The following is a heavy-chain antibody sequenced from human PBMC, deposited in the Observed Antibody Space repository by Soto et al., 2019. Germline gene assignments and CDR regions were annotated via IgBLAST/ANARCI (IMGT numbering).Heavy chain of an antibody. CDR1: GGSVSSSNW. V-gene: IGHV4-4*02. D-gene: IGHD6-25*01. J-gene: IGHJ5*02. Sequence: QVQLQESGPGLVKSSETLSLTCTVSGGSVSSSNWWRWVRQPPGKGLEWIGEIFHSGSTNYSPSLTSRVTISLDKSKNHLSLKLSALTAADTAVYYCASFSAYSGWNDPWGQGTLVTVSS. CDR2: IFHSGST. CDR3: ASFSAYSGWNDP.